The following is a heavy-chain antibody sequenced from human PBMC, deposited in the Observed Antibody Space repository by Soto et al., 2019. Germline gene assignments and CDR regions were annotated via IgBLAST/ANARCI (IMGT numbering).Heavy chain of an antibody. D-gene: IGHD2-15*01. J-gene: IGHJ5*02. Sequence: GGALRLSWAGAGFTFGDSYMSWIRQAPGKGLEWLSYISPGSRYPAYADSVKGRFTISRDNAKRSLYPQMMSLTAEDTAIYYCVRGGGGGLFDPWGQGTMVTVSS. V-gene: IGHV3-11*06. CDR3: VRGGGGGLFDP. CDR1: GFTFGDSY. CDR2: ISPGSRYP.